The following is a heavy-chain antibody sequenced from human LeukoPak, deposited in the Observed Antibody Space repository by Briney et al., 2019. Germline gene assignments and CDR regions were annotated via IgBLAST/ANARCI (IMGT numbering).Heavy chain of an antibody. CDR3: ARHVSGYSYGWYYYYYMDV. CDR2: INHSGST. V-gene: IGHV4-34*01. D-gene: IGHD5-18*01. CDR1: GGSFSGYY. J-gene: IGHJ6*03. Sequence: PSETLSLTCAVYGGSFSGYYWSWIRQPPGKGLEWIGEINHSGSTNYNPSLKSRVTISVDTSKNQFSLKLSSVTAADTAVYYCARHVSGYSYGWYYYYYMDVWGKGTTVTISS.